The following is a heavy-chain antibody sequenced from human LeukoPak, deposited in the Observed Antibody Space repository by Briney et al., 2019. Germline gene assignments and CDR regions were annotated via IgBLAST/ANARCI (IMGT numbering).Heavy chain of an antibody. Sequence: GGSLRLSCAASGFTFSRYAMSWVRQALGKGLEWVSAISGSGGSTYYADSVKGRFTISRDNSKNTLYLQMNSLRAEDTAVYYCAKDPLWFGELYFDYWGQGTLVTVSS. CDR1: GFTFSRYA. CDR2: ISGSGGST. V-gene: IGHV3-23*01. J-gene: IGHJ4*02. D-gene: IGHD3-10*01. CDR3: AKDPLWFGELYFDY.